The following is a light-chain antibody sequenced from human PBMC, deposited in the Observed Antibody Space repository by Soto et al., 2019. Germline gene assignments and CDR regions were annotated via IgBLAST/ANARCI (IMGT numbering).Light chain of an antibody. J-gene: IGLJ1*01. CDR1: SSDVGGYNY. CDR2: EVS. V-gene: IGLV2-14*01. CDR3: SSYTSSSTPYV. Sequence: QSALTQPASVSGSPVQSITISCTGTSSDVGGYNYVSWYQQHPGKAPKLMIYEVSNRPSGVSNRFSGSKSGNTASLTISGLQAEDDADYYCSSYTSSSTPYVFGAGTKLTVL.